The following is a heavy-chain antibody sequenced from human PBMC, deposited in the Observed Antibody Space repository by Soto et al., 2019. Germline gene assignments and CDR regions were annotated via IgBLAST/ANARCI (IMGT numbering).Heavy chain of an antibody. D-gene: IGHD3-10*01. Sequence: EVQLLESGGGLVQPGGSLRLSCAASGFTFSSYAMSWVRQAPGKGQEWVSAISGSGGSTYYADSVKGRFTISRDNSKNTLYLQMNSLRAEDTAVYYCAKYQYGHWRRFDYWGQGTLVTVSS. CDR3: AKYQYGHWRRFDY. CDR2: ISGSGGST. J-gene: IGHJ4*02. CDR1: GFTFSSYA. V-gene: IGHV3-23*01.